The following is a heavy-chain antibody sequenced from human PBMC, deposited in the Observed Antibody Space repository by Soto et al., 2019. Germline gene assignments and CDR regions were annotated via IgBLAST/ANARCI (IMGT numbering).Heavy chain of an antibody. CDR1: GGSISSYY. CDR2: IYYSGST. J-gene: IGHJ4*02. CDR3: ARDLDYYGSGSLTPSYTFDY. Sequence: QVQLQESGPGLVKPSETLSLTCTVSGGSISSYYWSWIRQPPGKGLEWIGYIYYSGSTNYNPSLKSRVTISVDTSKNQFSLKLSSVTAADTAVYYCARDLDYYGSGSLTPSYTFDYWGQGTLVTVSS. V-gene: IGHV4-59*01. D-gene: IGHD3-10*01.